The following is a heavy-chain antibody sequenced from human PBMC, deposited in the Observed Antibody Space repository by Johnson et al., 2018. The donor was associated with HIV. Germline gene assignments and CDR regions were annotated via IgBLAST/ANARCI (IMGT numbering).Heavy chain of an antibody. CDR1: GFPFRDSA. V-gene: IGHV3-30*02. Sequence: QVQLVESGGGVVQPGRSLRLSCAASGFPFRDSAMHWVRQAPGKGLEWVAFIRYDGSNKYYADSVKGRFTISRDNSKNTLYLQMNSLRAEDTAVYYCAKAFEYSSSSMAFDIWGQGTMVTVSS. CDR2: IRYDGSNK. CDR3: AKAFEYSSSSMAFDI. J-gene: IGHJ3*02. D-gene: IGHD6-6*01.